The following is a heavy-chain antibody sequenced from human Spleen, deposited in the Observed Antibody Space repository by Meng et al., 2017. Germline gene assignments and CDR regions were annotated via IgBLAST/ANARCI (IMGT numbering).Heavy chain of an antibody. D-gene: IGHD3-10*01. CDR3: ASSSGSYEVGDWFDP. V-gene: IGHV1-18*01. CDR2: ISAYNGYT. CDR1: AYTSSNYG. Sequence: ASVKVSCKASAYTSSNYGISWVRQAPGQGLEWMGWISAYNGYTNSAQNLQGRVTMTTDTSTSTAYMELRSLRSDDTAMYYCASSSGSYEVGDWFDPWGQGTLVTVSS. J-gene: IGHJ5*02.